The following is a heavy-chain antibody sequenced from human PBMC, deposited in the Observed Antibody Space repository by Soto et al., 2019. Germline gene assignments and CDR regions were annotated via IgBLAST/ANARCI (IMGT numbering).Heavy chain of an antibody. CDR3: VRDRGGCDY. V-gene: IGHV3-48*03. J-gene: IGHJ4*02. CDR2: ISSGGTMV. D-gene: IGHD2-15*01. Sequence: EVQLVESGGGLVQPGGSLSLSCAASGCTFSNYEMNWVRQAPGKGLEWVSYISSGGTMVYYAESVKGRFTISRDHAKNSLYLQMDSLRVEDTAIYYCVRDRGGCDYWGQGTLVTVSS. CDR1: GCTFSNYE.